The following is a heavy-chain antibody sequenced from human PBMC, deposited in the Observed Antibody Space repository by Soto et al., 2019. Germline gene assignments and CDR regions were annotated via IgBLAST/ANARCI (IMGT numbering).Heavy chain of an antibody. V-gene: IGHV3-43*01. CDR3: TKVSYLYSSSSETLFDY. J-gene: IGHJ4*02. D-gene: IGHD6-6*01. CDR2: ISWGSPYT. CDR1: GFTFDAYT. Sequence: EVQLVESGGVVVQPGGSLRLSCAASGFTFDAYTMHWVRQAPGKGLEWVSLISWGSPYTYYADSVKGRFTISRDNGQNSLYLQMNSLRTEDTALYCCTKVSYLYSSSSETLFDYWGQGTLVTVSS.